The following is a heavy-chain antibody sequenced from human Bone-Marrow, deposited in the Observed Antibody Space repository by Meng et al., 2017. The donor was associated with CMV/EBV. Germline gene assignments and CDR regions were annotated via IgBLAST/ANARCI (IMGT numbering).Heavy chain of an antibody. D-gene: IGHD3-16*01. CDR3: AYCSGGNGYYYGMGV. CDR1: GYSFTSYW. J-gene: IGHJ6*02. V-gene: IGHV5-51*01. Sequence: GGSLRLSCKGSGYSFTSYWIGWVRQMPGKGLEWMGIIYPGDSDTRYSPSFQGQVTISADKSISTAYLQWSSRKASDTAMYYCAYCSGGNGYYYGMGVWGQGTTVTVSS. CDR2: IYPGDSDT.